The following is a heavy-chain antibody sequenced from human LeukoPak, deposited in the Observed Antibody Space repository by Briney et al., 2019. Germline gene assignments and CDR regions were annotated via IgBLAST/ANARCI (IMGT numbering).Heavy chain of an antibody. V-gene: IGHV1-3*01. CDR1: GYTFTSYA. Sequence: ASVKVSCKASGYTFTSYAMHWVRQAPGQRLEWMGWINAGNGNTKYSQKFRGRVTITRDTSASTAYMELSSLRSEDTAVYYCARAVAATPGYYYYGMDVWGQGTTVTVS. D-gene: IGHD2-15*01. CDR3: ARAVAATPGYYYYGMDV. CDR2: INAGNGNT. J-gene: IGHJ6*02.